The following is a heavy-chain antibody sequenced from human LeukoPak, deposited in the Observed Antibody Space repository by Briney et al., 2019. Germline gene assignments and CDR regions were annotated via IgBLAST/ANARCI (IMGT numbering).Heavy chain of an antibody. CDR2: TYYRSKWYN. CDR3: ARVEVAYSSGWYVDY. V-gene: IGHV6-1*01. D-gene: IGHD6-19*01. J-gene: IGHJ4*02. Sequence: SQTLSLTCAISGDSVSSNTASWNWVRQSPSRGLEWLGRTYYRSKWYNDYAVSVKSRITINPDTSKNQFSLQLNSVTPGDTAVYYCARVEVAYSSGWYVDYWGQGTLVTVSS. CDR1: GDSVSSNTAS.